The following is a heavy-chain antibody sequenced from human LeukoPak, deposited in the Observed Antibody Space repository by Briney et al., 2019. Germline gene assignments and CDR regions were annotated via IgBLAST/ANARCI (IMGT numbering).Heavy chain of an antibody. D-gene: IGHD3-9*01. V-gene: IGHV1-8*01. Sequence: GASVKVSCKVSGYTFTDYDINWVRQATGQGLEWMGWMSPKSGNTGYAQKFQGRVTMTSYTSITTAYMELSGLGSEDTAVYYCARGHANYDALAGYSIYAMDVWGQGTTVTVSS. J-gene: IGHJ6*02. CDR1: GYTFTDYD. CDR3: ARGHANYDALAGYSIYAMDV. CDR2: MSPKSGNT.